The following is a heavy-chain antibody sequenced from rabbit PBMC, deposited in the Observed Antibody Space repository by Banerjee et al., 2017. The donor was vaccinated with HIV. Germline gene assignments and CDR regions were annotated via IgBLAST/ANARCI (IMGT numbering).Heavy chain of an antibody. D-gene: IGHD4-1*01. CDR2: IDPVFGST. CDR1: GFDFSSYG. V-gene: IGHV1S47*01. CDR3: VRDISGWGFNL. J-gene: IGHJ4*01. Sequence: QEQLVESGGGLVQPGGSLKLSCKASGFDFSSYGVSWVRQAPGKGLEWIGYIDPVFGSTYYASWVNGRFTISSHNAQNTLYLQLNSLTAADTATYFCVRDISGWGFNLWGPGTLVTVS.